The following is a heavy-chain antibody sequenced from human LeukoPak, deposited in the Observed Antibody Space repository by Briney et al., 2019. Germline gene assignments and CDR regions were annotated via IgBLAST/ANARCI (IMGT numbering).Heavy chain of an antibody. CDR3: AKVPMHYYDSSGYRIWDY. Sequence: GGSLRLSCAASGFTFSSYAMSWVRQAPGKGLEWVSAISGSGGSTYYADSVKGRFTISRDNSKNTLYLQMNSLRAEDTAVYYCAKVPMHYYDSSGYRIWDYWGQGTLVTVSS. V-gene: IGHV3-23*01. D-gene: IGHD3-22*01. CDR2: ISGSGGST. J-gene: IGHJ4*02. CDR1: GFTFSSYA.